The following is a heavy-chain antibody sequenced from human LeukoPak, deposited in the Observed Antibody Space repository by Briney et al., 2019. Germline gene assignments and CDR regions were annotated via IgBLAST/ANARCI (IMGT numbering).Heavy chain of an antibody. CDR1: GFTFSSFA. D-gene: IGHD4/OR15-4a*01. J-gene: IGHJ4*02. V-gene: IGHV3-23*01. Sequence: PGGSLRLSCAASGFTFSSFAMSWVRQAPGKGLEWVSNISGSGRGGRTYYADSVKGRFTISRDNSKNSLYLQMNSLRAEDTAVYYCARRAGAYSHPYDYWGQGTLVTVSS. CDR3: ARRAGAYSHPYDY. CDR2: ISGSGRGGRT.